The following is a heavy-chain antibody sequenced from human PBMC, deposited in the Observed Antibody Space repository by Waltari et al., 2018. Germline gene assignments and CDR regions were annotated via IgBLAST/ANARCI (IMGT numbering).Heavy chain of an antibody. CDR2: IYFAGST. J-gene: IGHJ4*02. V-gene: IGHV4-39*01. CDR1: GDSIGSGYYY. Sequence: QLQLRESGPGLLKPSETLSLTCSVSGDSIGSGYYYWGWIRQAPGKGLEWIGSIYFAGSTYYNPSLKCRLTISADTSRNQFYLRLTSVTATDTAVYYCARSSAGMPRWLGDYWGQGILVTVSS. CDR3: ARSSAGMPRWLGDY. D-gene: IGHD5-12*01.